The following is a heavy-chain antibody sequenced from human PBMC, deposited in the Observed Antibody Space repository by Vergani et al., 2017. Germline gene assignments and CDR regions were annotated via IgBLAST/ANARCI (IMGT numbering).Heavy chain of an antibody. J-gene: IGHJ6*03. CDR2: INHSGST. V-gene: IGHV4-34*01. CDR3: ARAAPYSSSWYFYYYYMDV. CDR1: GGSFSGYY. D-gene: IGHD6-13*01. Sequence: QVQLQQWGAGLLKPSETLSLTCAVYGGSFSGYYWSWIRQPPGKGLEWIGEINHSGSTNYNPSLKSRVTISVDTSKNQFSLKLSSVTAADTAVYYCARAAPYSSSWYFYYYYMDVWGKGP.